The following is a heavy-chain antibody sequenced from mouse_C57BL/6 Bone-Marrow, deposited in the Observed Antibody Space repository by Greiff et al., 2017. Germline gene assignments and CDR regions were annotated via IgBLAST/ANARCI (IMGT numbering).Heavy chain of an antibody. J-gene: IGHJ2*01. Sequence: EVKLMESGGDLVRPGGSLKLSCAASGFTFSSYGMSWVRQTPDKRLEWVATISSGGSYTYYPDSVKGRFTISRDNAKNTLYLQMSSLKSEDTAMYYCERPCLDYWGQGTTLTVSS. CDR2: ISSGGSYT. V-gene: IGHV5-6*01. CDR1: GFTFSSYG. CDR3: ERPCLDY.